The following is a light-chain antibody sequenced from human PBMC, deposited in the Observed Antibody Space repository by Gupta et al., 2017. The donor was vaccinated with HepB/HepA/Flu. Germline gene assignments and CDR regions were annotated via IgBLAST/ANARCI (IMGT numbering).Light chain of an antibody. Sequence: EIVLTQSPGTLSLSPGERATLSCRASQSVSSTYLHWYQQKPGQAPRLLIYGTSNRATGIPDRFSGSGSGSDFTLTISRLEPEDFAVYYCQQYGSLPWTFGQGTKVEIK. V-gene: IGKV3-20*01. CDR3: QQYGSLPWT. CDR1: QSVSSTY. CDR2: GTS. J-gene: IGKJ1*01.